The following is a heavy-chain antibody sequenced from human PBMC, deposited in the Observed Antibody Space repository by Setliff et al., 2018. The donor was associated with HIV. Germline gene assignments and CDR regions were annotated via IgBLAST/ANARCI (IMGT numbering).Heavy chain of an antibody. CDR1: GYTFTSYG. J-gene: IGHJ3*02. Sequence: ASVKVSCKASGYTFTSYGISWVRQAPGQGLEWMGQIIPNSGGTNYAQKFQGRVTMTRDTSISTAYMELSRLRSDDTAVYYCATKVYCTNGVCLDAFDIWGQGTMVTVSS. CDR2: IIPNSGGT. CDR3: ATKVYCTNGVCLDAFDI. D-gene: IGHD2-8*01. V-gene: IGHV1-2*06.